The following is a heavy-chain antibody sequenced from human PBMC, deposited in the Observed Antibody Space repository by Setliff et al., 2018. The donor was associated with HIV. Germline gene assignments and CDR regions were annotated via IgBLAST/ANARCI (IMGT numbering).Heavy chain of an antibody. CDR1: GFTFSTYW. V-gene: IGHV3-7*05. J-gene: IGHJ4*02. D-gene: IGHD1-26*01. CDR3: ATDCAVVGGTGSLDS. CDR2: IKQDGSEK. Sequence: PGGPLRLSCAASGFTFSTYWMSWVRQAPGKGLEWVANIKQDGSEKNYMDSVKGRFTISRDNAKNSLYLQMNSLRVEDTAVYYCATDCAVVGGTGSLDSWGQGTLVTVSS.